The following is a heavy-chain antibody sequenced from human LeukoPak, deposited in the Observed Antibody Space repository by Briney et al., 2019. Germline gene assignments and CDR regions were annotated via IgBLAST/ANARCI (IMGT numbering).Heavy chain of an antibody. J-gene: IGHJ6*03. CDR1: GYTFTGYY. CDR3: ARARSGSWYWGYYYMDF. D-gene: IGHD6-13*01. Sequence: ASVKVSCKASGYTFTGYYMHWVRQAPGQGLEWTGWMNPNSGNTGYAQQFQGQDTITRNTSISPDYVDLSILISDCTALYHCARARSGSWYWGYYYMDFWGKGNTVTVS. CDR2: MNPNSGNT. V-gene: IGHV1-8*03.